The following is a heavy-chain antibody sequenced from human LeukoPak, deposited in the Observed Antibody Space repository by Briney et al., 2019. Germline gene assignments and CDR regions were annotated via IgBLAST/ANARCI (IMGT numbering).Heavy chain of an antibody. CDR2: IYYSGST. CDR1: GGSISSYY. Sequence: PSETLSLTCTVSGGSISSYYWSWIRQPPGKGLEWIGYIYYSGSTNYNPSLKSRVTISVDKSKNQFSLKLSSVTAADTAVYYCARALLTVGMDIWGQGTTVTVSS. CDR3: ARALLTVGMDI. D-gene: IGHD4-17*01. V-gene: IGHV4-59*12. J-gene: IGHJ6*02.